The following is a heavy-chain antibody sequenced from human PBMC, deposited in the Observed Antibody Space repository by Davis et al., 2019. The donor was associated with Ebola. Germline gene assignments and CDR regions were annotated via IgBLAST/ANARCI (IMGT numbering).Heavy chain of an antibody. V-gene: IGHV3-21*01. J-gene: IGHJ3*01. Sequence: GESLKISCAAPEFTFSDYSLNWVRQAPGKGLEWVSFISSSGAYIYYADSVRGRFTISRDNAKKSLFLQMNSLRAEDTAVYYCAKEITGIGAFDAWGQGTSVTVSS. CDR1: EFTFSDYS. CDR2: ISSSGAYI. D-gene: IGHD7-27*01. CDR3: AKEITGIGAFDA.